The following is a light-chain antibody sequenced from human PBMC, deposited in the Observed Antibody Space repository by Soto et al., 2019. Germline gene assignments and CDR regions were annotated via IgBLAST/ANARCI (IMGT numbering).Light chain of an antibody. CDR2: LEGSGTY. CDR3: ETWDSNSAV. CDR1: SGHSSYI. Sequence: QLVLTQSSSASASLGSSVKLTCTLSSGHSSYIITWHQQQPGKAPRYLMKLEGSGTYNKGSGVPDRFSGSSSVADRYLTISNLQFEDEADYYCETWDSNSAVFGGGTQLTVL. J-gene: IGLJ7*01. V-gene: IGLV4-60*02.